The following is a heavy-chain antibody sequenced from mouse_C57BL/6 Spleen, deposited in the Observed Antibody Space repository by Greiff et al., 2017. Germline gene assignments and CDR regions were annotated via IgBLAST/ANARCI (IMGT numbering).Heavy chain of an antibody. CDR2: LSSGGDYI. V-gene: IGHV5-9-1*02. Sequence: EVKLMESGEGLVKPGGSLKLSCAASGFTFSSYAMSWVRQTPEKRLEWVAYLSSGGDYIYYADTVKGRFTISRDNARNTLYLQMSSLKSEDTAMYYCTRGLGSSPSYYAMDYWGQGTSVTVSS. J-gene: IGHJ4*01. CDR1: GFTFSSYA. D-gene: IGHD1-1*01. CDR3: TRGLGSSPSYYAMDY.